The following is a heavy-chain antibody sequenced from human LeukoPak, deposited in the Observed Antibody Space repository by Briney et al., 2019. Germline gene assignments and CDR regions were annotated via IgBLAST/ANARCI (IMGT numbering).Heavy chain of an antibody. J-gene: IGHJ4*02. CDR1: GISLSSYA. Sequence: PGGSLRLSCVVSGISLSSYAMTRVRQAPGKGLEWVPYISERGGSTTYADSVKGRFTISRDSSLNTLYLQMNNLRAEDTAVYFCVKRGVVIRGILVIGYHQEAYHYDFWGQGVLVTVSS. V-gene: IGHV3-23*01. D-gene: IGHD3-10*01. CDR3: VKRGVVIRGILVIGYHQEAYHYDF. CDR2: ISERGGST.